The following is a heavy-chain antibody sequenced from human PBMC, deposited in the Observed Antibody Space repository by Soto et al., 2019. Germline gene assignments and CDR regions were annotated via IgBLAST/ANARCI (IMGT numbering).Heavy chain of an antibody. Sequence: SETLSLTCTVSGGSISTSTYYWGWVRQPPGKGLEWIGTISYSGSTYYNPSLKSRVTISVDASKNQLSLKLRSVTAADTAVYYCARHDGFSSGWIFDYWGHGTLVTVSS. D-gene: IGHD6-19*01. J-gene: IGHJ4*01. CDR2: ISYSGST. V-gene: IGHV4-39*01. CDR1: GGSISTSTYY. CDR3: ARHDGFSSGWIFDY.